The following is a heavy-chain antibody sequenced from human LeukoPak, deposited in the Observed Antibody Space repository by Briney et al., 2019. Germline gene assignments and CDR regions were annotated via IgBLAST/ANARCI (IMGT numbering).Heavy chain of an antibody. CDR2: ISYDGSNK. CDR3: AKDSSGPDY. V-gene: IGHV3-30*18. J-gene: IGHJ4*02. Sequence: PGGSLRLSCAASGFTFSSYGMHWVRQAPGEGLEWVAVISYDGSNKYYADSVKGRFTISRDNSKNTLYLQMNSLRAEDTAVYYCAKDSSGPDYWGQGTLVTVSS. D-gene: IGHD6-19*01. CDR1: GFTFSSYG.